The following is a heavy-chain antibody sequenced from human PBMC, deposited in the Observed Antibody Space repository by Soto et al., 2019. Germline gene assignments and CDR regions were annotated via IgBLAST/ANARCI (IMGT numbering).Heavy chain of an antibody. CDR1: GGSISSYY. V-gene: IGHV4-59*08. D-gene: IGHD6-13*01. Sequence: QVQLQESGPGLVKPSETLSLTCTVSGGSISSYYWSWIRQPPGKGLEWIGYIYYSGSTNYNPSLKSRVTISVDTSKNQFSLKLSSVTAADTAVYYCARRSSSSWTFGYWGQGTLVTVSS. J-gene: IGHJ4*02. CDR3: ARRSSSSWTFGY. CDR2: IYYSGST.